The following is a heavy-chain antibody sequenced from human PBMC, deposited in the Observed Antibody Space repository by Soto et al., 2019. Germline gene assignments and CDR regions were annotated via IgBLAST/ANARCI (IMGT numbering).Heavy chain of an antibody. CDR3: ARGPKYYYDSTGEIDY. CDR1: GYTFTDYF. V-gene: IGHV1-2*02. Sequence: APVKVSCKASGYTFTDYFLHWVRQAPGQGLEWMGWVKPNSDGTKYAQRFQGRVTMTKDTSINTAYMELSRLRSDDTAVYYCARGPKYYYDSTGEIDYWGQGTLVTVSS. CDR2: VKPNSDGT. J-gene: IGHJ4*02. D-gene: IGHD3-22*01.